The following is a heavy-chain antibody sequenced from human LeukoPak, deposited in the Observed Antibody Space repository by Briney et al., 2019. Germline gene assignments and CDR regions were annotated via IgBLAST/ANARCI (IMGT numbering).Heavy chain of an antibody. D-gene: IGHD4-17*01. J-gene: IGHJ6*02. V-gene: IGHV4-4*02. CDR2: IYHTGST. CDR3: ARNRGDFYGDYGYYYGMDV. CDR1: GGSISSSNW. Sequence: SETLSLTCAVSGGSISSSNWWSWVHQPPGKGLEWIGEIYHTGSTNYNPSLKSRVTISVDKSKNQFSLKLSSVTAADTAVYYCARNRGDFYGDYGYYYGMDVWGQGTTVTVSS.